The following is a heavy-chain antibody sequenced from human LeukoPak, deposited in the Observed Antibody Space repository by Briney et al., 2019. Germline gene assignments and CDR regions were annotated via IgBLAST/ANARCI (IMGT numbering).Heavy chain of an antibody. CDR3: ARLSVADCRGGSCNDY. Sequence: KPSETLSLTCTVSGGSVSSGSYYWSWIRQPPGKGLELIGYIYYSGSTNYNPSLKSRVTISVDTSKNQFSLKLSSVTATDTAVYYCARLSVADCRGGSCNDYWGQGTLVTVSS. CDR2: IYYSGST. V-gene: IGHV4-61*01. J-gene: IGHJ4*02. CDR1: GGSVSSGSYY. D-gene: IGHD2-15*01.